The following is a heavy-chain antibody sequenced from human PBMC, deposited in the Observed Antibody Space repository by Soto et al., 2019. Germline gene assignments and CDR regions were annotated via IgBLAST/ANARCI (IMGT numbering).Heavy chain of an antibody. CDR1: GVTFSSSA. D-gene: IGHD1-26*01. CDR3: ARRGSGSYYDY. Sequence: GGCLRLACAASGVTFSSSAMHLFLQAPGKGLEYVSAISSNGGSTYYANSVKGRFTISRDNSKNTLYLQMNSLRAEDTAVYYCARRGSGSYYDYWGQGTLVTVSS. V-gene: IGHV3-64*01. J-gene: IGHJ4*02. CDR2: ISSNGGST.